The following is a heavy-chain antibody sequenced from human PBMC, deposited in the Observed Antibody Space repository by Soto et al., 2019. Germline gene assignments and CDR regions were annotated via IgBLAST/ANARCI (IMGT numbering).Heavy chain of an antibody. D-gene: IGHD5-12*01. J-gene: IGHJ4*02. Sequence: GGSLRLSCAASGFTFSSYAMSWVRQAPGKGLEWVSGISGTGGSTYYADSVKGRFTISRDNSKNTLYLQMNSLRVEDTAVYYCAKRGGYSGYDSYYFDYWGRGTLVTVSS. CDR2: ISGTGGST. V-gene: IGHV3-23*01. CDR3: AKRGGYSGYDSYYFDY. CDR1: GFTFSSYA.